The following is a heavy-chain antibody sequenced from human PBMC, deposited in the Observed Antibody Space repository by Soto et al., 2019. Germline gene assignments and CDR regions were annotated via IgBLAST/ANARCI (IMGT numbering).Heavy chain of an antibody. CDR3: ARSISSGWYGYYYYYGMDV. J-gene: IGHJ6*02. V-gene: IGHV2-70*11. CDR1: GFSLSTSGMC. Sequence: SGPTLVNPTQTLTLTCTFSGFSLSTSGMCVSWIRQPPGKALEWLARIDWDDDKYYSTSLKTRLTISKDTSKNQVVLTMTNMDPVDTATYYCARSISSGWYGYYYYYGMDVWGQGTTVTVSS. CDR2: IDWDDDK. D-gene: IGHD6-19*01.